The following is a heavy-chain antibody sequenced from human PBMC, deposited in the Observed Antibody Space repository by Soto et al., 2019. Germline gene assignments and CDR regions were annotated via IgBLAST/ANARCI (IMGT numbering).Heavy chain of an antibody. D-gene: IGHD3-10*01. CDR3: AKELSITMAQEMSPPY. CDR1: GDSVSSNSAA. CDR2: TYYRSRWYN. V-gene: IGHV6-1*01. Sequence: SQTLSLTCVISGDSVSSNSAAWNWIRQSPSRGLEWLGRTYYRSRWYNDYAVSVRSRITVNADTSKNQFSLHLNSVTPEDTAVYYCAKELSITMAQEMSPPYWGQGTLVTVSS. J-gene: IGHJ4*02.